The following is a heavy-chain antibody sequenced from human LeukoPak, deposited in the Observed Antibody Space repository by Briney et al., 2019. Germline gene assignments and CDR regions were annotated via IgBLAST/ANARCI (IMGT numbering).Heavy chain of an antibody. D-gene: IGHD2-15*01. V-gene: IGHV7-4-1*02. CDR2: INTNTGNP. J-gene: IGHJ3*02. CDR1: GYTFTSYA. Sequence: ASVKVSCKASGYTFTSYAMNWVRQAPGQGLEWMGWINTNTGNPTYAQGFTGRFVFSLDTSVSTAYLQISSLEAEDTAVYYCARLVVVAATHDAFDIWGQGTMVTVSS. CDR3: ARLVVVAATHDAFDI.